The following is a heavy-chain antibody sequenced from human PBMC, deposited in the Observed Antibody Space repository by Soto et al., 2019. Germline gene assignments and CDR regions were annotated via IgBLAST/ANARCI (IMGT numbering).Heavy chain of an antibody. Sequence: GGSLRLSCAASGFTFSSYAMHWVRQAPGKGLEWVAVISYDGSNKYYADSVKGRFTISRDNSKNTLYLQMNSLRAEDPAFYSFARPPAVIAAAGFFDYWGQGTLVTVSS. J-gene: IGHJ4*02. D-gene: IGHD6-13*01. CDR1: GFTFSSYA. CDR3: ARPPAVIAAAGFFDY. V-gene: IGHV3-30*04. CDR2: ISYDGSNK.